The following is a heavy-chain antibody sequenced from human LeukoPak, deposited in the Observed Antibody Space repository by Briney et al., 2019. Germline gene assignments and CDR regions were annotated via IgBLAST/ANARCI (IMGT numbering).Heavy chain of an antibody. CDR3: AKGSSGYFADL. CDR2: ISNDGGGT. CDR1: GFTFNNYG. Sequence: LTGGSPRLSCAAFGFTFNNYGLIWVRQAPGKRLEWVAAISNDGGGTMYAAFVEGRFTISRDNSKNTLFLQMNSLRAEDTALYYCAKGSSGYFADLWGQGTLVTVSS. J-gene: IGHJ5*02. D-gene: IGHD3-22*01. V-gene: IGHV3-23*01.